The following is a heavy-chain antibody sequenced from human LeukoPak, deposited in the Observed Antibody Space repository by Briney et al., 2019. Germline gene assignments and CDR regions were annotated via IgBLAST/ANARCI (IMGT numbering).Heavy chain of an antibody. V-gene: IGHV4-59*01. J-gene: IGHJ4*02. CDR1: GGSISSYY. D-gene: IGHD3-22*01. Sequence: LETLSLTCTVSGGSISSYYWSWIRQPPGKGLEWIGYIYYSGSTNYNPSLKSRVTISVDTSKNQFSLKLSSVTAADTAVYYCARYYYDSSGYYRFDYWGQGTLVTVSS. CDR3: ARYYYDSSGYYRFDY. CDR2: IYYSGST.